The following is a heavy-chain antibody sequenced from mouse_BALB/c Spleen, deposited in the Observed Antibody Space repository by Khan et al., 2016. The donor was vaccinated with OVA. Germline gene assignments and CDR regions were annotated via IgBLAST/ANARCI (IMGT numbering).Heavy chain of an antibody. CDR1: GFSITSDYS. J-gene: IGHJ2*01. CDR2: IHFSGRP. CDR3: SMFDYDGLNH. V-gene: IGHV3-1*02. Sequence: EVQLQQSGPDLVEPSQSLSLTCTVTGFSITSDYSCHWIRQFPGNKLEWLGYIHFSGRPNYTPSFKSRISFTRDPSRNQFFLESKSVTTEESATYYGSMFDYDGLNHGGRGTTFTVPS. D-gene: IGHD2-4*01.